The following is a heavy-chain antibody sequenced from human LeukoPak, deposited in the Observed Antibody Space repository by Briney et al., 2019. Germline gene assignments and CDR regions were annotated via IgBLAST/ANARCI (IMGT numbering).Heavy chain of an antibody. Sequence: GGSLRLSCAASGFIFSQYTMTWVRQAPGKGLEWVSSINGSGDATRYADSVMGRFTVSRDNSKNTVSLQMNSLKAEDTAVYYCVKSDCGSDGCKLLSFWGQGTLVTASS. J-gene: IGHJ4*02. CDR1: GFIFSQYT. CDR3: VKSDCGSDGCKLLSF. CDR2: INGSGDAT. V-gene: IGHV3-23*01. D-gene: IGHD2-21*01.